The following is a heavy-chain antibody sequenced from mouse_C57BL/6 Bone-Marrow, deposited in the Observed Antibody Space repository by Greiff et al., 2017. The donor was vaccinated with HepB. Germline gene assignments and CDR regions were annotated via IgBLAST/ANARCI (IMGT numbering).Heavy chain of an antibody. D-gene: IGHD1-1*01. J-gene: IGHJ2*01. CDR1: GFNIKDDY. CDR2: IDPENGDT. Sequence: VQLQQSGAELVRPGASVKLSCTASGFNIKDDYMHWVKQRPEQGLEWIGWIDPENGDTEYASKFQGKATITADTSSNTAYLQLSSLTSEDTAVYYCTTGTVPLDYWGQGTTLTVSS. CDR3: TTGTVPLDY. V-gene: IGHV14-4*01.